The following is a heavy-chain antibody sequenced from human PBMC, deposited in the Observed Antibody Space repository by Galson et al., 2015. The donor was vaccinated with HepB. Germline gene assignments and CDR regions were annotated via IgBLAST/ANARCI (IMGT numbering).Heavy chain of an antibody. J-gene: IGHJ6*02. V-gene: IGHV3-48*03. Sequence: SLRLSCAASGFTFSSYEMNWVRQAPGKGLEWVSYISSSGSTIYYADSVKGRFTISRDNAKNSLYLQMNSLRAEDTAVYYCARSGSLGIVATIWYYYYGMDVWGQGTTVTVSS. CDR3: ARSGSLGIVATIWYYYYGMDV. D-gene: IGHD5-12*01. CDR1: GFTFSSYE. CDR2: ISSSGSTI.